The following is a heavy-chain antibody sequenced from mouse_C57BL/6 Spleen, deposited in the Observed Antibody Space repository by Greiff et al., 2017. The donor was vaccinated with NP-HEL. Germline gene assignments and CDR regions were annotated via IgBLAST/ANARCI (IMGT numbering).Heavy chain of an antibody. D-gene: IGHD1-1*01. CDR2: IDPNSGGT. CDR1: GYTFTIYL. V-gene: IGHV1-72*01. Sequence: YLLNPFSSFKLSCKASGYTFTIYLMHWVKQRPGRGLDCIGRIDPNSGGTKYNEKFKSKATLTVDKPSSTAYMQLSSLTSEDSAVYYCARNYGSSYPCYFDYWGQGTTLTVSS. CDR3: ARNYGSSYPCYFDY. J-gene: IGHJ2*01.